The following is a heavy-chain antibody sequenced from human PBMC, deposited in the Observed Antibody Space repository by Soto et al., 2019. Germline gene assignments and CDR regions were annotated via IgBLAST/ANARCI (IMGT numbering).Heavy chain of an antibody. Sequence: SETLSLTCSLSGASITSTTYFWAWIRQPPGKGLEWVGSIYYIGKTHYNPSLKSRTTISVDRSRNQFSLQVSSVTAADTAVYYCAKNIPRTGRFDYWGQGTLVTFSS. J-gene: IGHJ4*02. CDR2: IYYIGKT. V-gene: IGHV4-39*01. CDR3: AKNIPRTGRFDY. CDR1: GASITSTTYF.